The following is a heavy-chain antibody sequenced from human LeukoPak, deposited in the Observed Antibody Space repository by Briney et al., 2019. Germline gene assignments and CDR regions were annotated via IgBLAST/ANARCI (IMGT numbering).Heavy chain of an antibody. CDR3: VRGQTSVPN. V-gene: IGHV3-7*03. CDR2: LKQGGSEK. D-gene: IGHD4-17*01. J-gene: IGHJ4*02. Sequence: GGSLRLSCAASGFTFSSYRMSWLPQAPGKGLEGLANLKQGGSEKYYVDSVKRGFTISRHNGKDSLYLQMNSQRGEDTAVSYCVRGQTSVPNWGQGTLVTVS. CDR1: GFTFSSYR.